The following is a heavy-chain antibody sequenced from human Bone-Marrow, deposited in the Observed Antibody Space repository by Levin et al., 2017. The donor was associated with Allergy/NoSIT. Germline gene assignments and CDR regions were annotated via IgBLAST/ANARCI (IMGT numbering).Heavy chain of an antibody. D-gene: IGHD2-2*01. CDR1: GASSSSGDDY. J-gene: IGHJ4*02. Sequence: GSLRLSCTVSGASSSSGDDYWGWIRQPPWKGLEWIATINYSGRTYYNSSLKSRGAISVDTSKNQFSLSLSSVTAADTAVYYCARQVGHGLWYFDYWGQGTLVTVSS. V-gene: IGHV4-39*01. CDR2: INYSGRT. CDR3: ARQVGHGLWYFDY.